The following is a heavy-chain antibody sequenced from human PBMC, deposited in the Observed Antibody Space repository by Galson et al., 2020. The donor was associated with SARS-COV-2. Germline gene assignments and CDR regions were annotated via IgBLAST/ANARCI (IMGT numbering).Heavy chain of an antibody. CDR2: IYYSGST. CDR1: GGSISSSSYY. J-gene: IGHJ5*02. V-gene: IGHV4-39*07. CDR3: ARADSKADFGVVIANWFDP. Sequence: SETLSLTCTVSGGSISSSSYYWGWIRQPPGKGLEWIGSIYYSGSTYYNPSLKSRVTISVDTSKNQFSLKLSSVTAADTAVYYCARADSKADFGVVIANWFDPWGQGTLGTVSS. D-gene: IGHD3-3*01.